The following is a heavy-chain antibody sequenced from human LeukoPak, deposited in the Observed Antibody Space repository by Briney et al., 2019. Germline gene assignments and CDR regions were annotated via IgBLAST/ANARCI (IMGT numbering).Heavy chain of an antibody. Sequence: GSLRLSCAASGFTFSSYAMSWVRQAPGKGLEWVSAISGSGGSTYYADSVKGRFTISRDNSKNTLYLQMNSLRAEDTAVYYCAKVVAGSGSYRYYYGMDVWGQGTTVTVSS. J-gene: IGHJ6*02. CDR3: AKVVAGSGSYRYYYGMDV. CDR2: ISGSGGST. V-gene: IGHV3-23*01. CDR1: GFTFSSYA. D-gene: IGHD3-10*01.